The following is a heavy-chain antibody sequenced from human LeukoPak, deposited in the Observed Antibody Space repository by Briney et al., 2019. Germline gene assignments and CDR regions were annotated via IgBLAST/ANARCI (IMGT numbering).Heavy chain of an antibody. J-gene: IGHJ6*02. CDR2: IYYSGTT. Sequence: SETLSLTCTVSGGSISSSYWSWIRQPPGKGLEWIGYIYYSGTTDYNPSLRSRVTISVDTPKNQFSLKLSSVTAADTAVYYCARDFAVTTAYYYGVDVWGQGITVTVSS. CDR3: ARDFAVTTAYYYGVDV. D-gene: IGHD4-17*01. CDR1: GGSISSSY. V-gene: IGHV4-59*01.